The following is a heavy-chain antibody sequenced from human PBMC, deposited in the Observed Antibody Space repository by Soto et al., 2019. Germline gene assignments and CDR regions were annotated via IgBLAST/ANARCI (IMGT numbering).Heavy chain of an antibody. J-gene: IGHJ6*02. CDR2: ISGSGGST. Sequence: EVQLLESGGGLVQPGGSLRLSCAASGFTFSSYAMSWVRQAPGKGLEWVAAISGSGGSTYYADSVKGRFTISRDNSKNTLYLQMNSLRAEDTAVYYCAKALIQSYDILTGYQIGEYYYYYYGMDVWGQGTTVTVSS. V-gene: IGHV3-23*01. CDR1: GFTFSSYA. D-gene: IGHD3-9*01. CDR3: AKALIQSYDILTGYQIGEYYYYYYGMDV.